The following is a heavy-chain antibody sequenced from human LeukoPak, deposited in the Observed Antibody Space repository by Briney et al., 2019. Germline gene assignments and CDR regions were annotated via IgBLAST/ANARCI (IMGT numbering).Heavy chain of an antibody. CDR3: ASQPSAVAGSY. D-gene: IGHD6-19*01. CDR2: IKPDGSLK. Sequence: PGGSLRLSCAASGFTFSDYWMTWVRQAPGKGLEWVANIKPDGSLKYYVDSVKGRFSISRDNAKSSLYLEMNSLRADDTGVYYCASQPSAVAGSYWGQGTLVTVSS. V-gene: IGHV3-7*02. J-gene: IGHJ4*02. CDR1: GFTFSDYW.